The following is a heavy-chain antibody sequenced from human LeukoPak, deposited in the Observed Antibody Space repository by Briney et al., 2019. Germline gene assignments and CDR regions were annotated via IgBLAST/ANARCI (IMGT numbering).Heavy chain of an antibody. Sequence: GESLKISCKGSGYTFTTYWIAWVRQMPGKGLEWMGIIYPGDSDTRYSPSFQGQVTISADKSISTAYLQWSSLKASDTAMYYCARFDSSSGLGAPGIGNWFDPWGQGTLVTVSS. CDR1: GYTFTTYW. J-gene: IGHJ5*02. V-gene: IGHV5-51*01. CDR3: ARFDSSSGLGAPGIGNWFDP. D-gene: IGHD6-13*01. CDR2: IYPGDSDT.